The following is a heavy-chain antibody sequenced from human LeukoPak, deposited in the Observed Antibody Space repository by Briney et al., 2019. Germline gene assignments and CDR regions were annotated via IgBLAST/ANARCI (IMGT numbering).Heavy chain of an antibody. CDR2: ISSSSSTI. CDR1: GFNFRNAW. D-gene: IGHD3-10*01. CDR3: ARMGGSGSYYFSRFFDY. J-gene: IGHJ4*02. V-gene: IGHV3-48*02. Sequence: GGSLRLSCTASGFNFRNAWMCWVRQAPGKGLEWVSYISSSSSTIYYADSVKGRFTISRDNAKNSLYLQMNSLRDEDTAVYYCARMGGSGSYYFSRFFDYWGQGTLVTVSP.